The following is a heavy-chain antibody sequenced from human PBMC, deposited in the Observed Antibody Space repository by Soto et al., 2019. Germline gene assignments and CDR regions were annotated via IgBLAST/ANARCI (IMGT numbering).Heavy chain of an antibody. D-gene: IGHD1-7*01. CDR1: GGSISSSSYY. CDR2: IYYSGST. Sequence: QLQLQESGPGLGKPSETLSLTGTVSGGSISSSSYYWGWIRQPPAKGLEWIGSIYYSGSTYYNPSLKSRVTISVDTSKNQSSLKLSSVTAADTAVYYCARSNWNCGWGFDYWGQGTLVTVSS. V-gene: IGHV4-39*01. J-gene: IGHJ4*02. CDR3: ARSNWNCGWGFDY.